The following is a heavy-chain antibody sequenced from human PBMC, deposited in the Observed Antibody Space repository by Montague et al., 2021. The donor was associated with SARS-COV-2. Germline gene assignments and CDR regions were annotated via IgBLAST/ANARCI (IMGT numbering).Heavy chain of an antibody. J-gene: IGHJ6*02. V-gene: IGHV4-34*01. Sequence: SETLSLTCAVYGGSFSGYYWSWIRQPPGKGLEWIGEINHSGSTNYNPSLKSRVTISVDTSKNQFSLKLSSVTAADTAVYYCARGSGVYYCYYYGMDVWGQGTTVTVSS. CDR2: INHSGST. D-gene: IGHD3-10*01. CDR3: ARGSGVYYCYYYGMDV. CDR1: GGSFSGYY.